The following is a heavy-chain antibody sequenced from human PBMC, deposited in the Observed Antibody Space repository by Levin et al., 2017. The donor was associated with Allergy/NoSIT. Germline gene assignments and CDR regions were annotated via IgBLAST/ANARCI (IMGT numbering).Heavy chain of an antibody. D-gene: IGHD3-16*01. CDR1: GFIFKNYY. V-gene: IGHV3-11*01. CDR2: ISNSGSST. CDR3: ARARLDGFDI. Sequence: GESLKISCAASGFIFKNYYMTWIRQAPGKGLEWISYISNSGSSTYYADSVKGRFTISRDNAKNSLSLQMNSLRAEDTAVYYCARARLDGFDIWGQGTMVTVSS. J-gene: IGHJ3*02.